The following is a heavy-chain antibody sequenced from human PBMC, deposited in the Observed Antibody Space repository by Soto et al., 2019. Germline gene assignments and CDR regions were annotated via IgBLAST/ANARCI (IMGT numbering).Heavy chain of an antibody. CDR2: ISGSGGST. J-gene: IGHJ4*02. D-gene: IGHD6-13*01. CDR1: GVTFSSYA. Sequence: PGGSLRLSCAASGVTFSSYAMSWVRQAPGKGLEWVSAISGSGGSTYYADSVKGRFTISRDNSKNTLYLQMNSLRAEDTAVYYCAKDNRYSSSWPRPGYWGQGTLVTVSS. V-gene: IGHV3-23*01. CDR3: AKDNRYSSSWPRPGY.